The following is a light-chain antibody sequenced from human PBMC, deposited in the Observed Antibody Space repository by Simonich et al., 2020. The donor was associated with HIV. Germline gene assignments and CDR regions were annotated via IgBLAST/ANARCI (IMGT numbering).Light chain of an antibody. CDR3: CSYAGSSTLV. CDR2: EGS. CDR1: SSDVGAYNY. V-gene: IGLV2-23*01. J-gene: IGLJ3*02. Sequence: QSALTQPASVSGSPGQSITISCTGTSSDVGAYNYVSWYLQHPGKAPKLMIYEGSKRPSGVSNRFSGSKSGNTASRTISGLQAEDEADYYCCSYAGSSTLVFGGGTKLTVL.